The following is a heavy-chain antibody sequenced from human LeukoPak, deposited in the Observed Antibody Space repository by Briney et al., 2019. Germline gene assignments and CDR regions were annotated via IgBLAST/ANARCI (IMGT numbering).Heavy chain of an antibody. V-gene: IGHV5-51*01. Sequence: GESLKISCKVSGYSFTSYCIGWVRQMPGKGLEWMGIIYPGDSGPTYSPSFQGQVTISVDESINTAYLQWSSLQASDTAMYYCGMSGDRVPLQDDVFDVWGQGTMVTVST. D-gene: IGHD1-26*01. CDR3: GMSGDRVPLQDDVFDV. J-gene: IGHJ3*01. CDR2: IYPGDSGP. CDR1: GYSFTSYC.